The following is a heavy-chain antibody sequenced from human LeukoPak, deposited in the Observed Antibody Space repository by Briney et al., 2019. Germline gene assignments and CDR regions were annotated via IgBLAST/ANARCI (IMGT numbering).Heavy chain of an antibody. CDR1: GYTFTGYY. CDR3: ARGGVRIPYYGMDV. CDR2: INPNSGGT. V-gene: IGHV1-2*06. Sequence: ASVKVSCKASGYTFTGYYMRWVRQAPGQGLEWMGRINPNSGGTNYAQKFQGRVTMTRDTSISTAYMELSRLRSDDTAVYYCARGGVRIPYYGMDVWGQGTTVTVSS. D-gene: IGHD2-21*01. J-gene: IGHJ6*02.